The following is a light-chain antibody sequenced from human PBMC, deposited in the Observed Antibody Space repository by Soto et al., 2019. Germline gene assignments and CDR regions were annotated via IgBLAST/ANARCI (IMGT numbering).Light chain of an antibody. V-gene: IGKV3-20*01. CDR2: GAS. J-gene: IGKJ2*01. Sequence: EIVLTQSTGTLSLSPGERATLSCRASQSVSNNYLAWYQQKPGQAPRLLIYGASNRATGIPDRFSGSGSGTDFTLTISRVEPEDFAVYYCQQYGSSRNTFGQGTKVDIK. CDR1: QSVSNNY. CDR3: QQYGSSRNT.